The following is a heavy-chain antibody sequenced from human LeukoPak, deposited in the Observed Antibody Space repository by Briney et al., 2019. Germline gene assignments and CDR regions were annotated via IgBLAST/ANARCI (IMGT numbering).Heavy chain of an antibody. Sequence: GASVKVSCKASGYTFTSYYMHWVRQAPGQGLEWMGIINSSGGSTSYAQKFQGRFTMTRDTSTSTVYMELTSLRSEDTALCYCSRAAALYCSSTSCRGSVYYYYGMDVWGKGTTVSVSS. CDR1: GYTFTSYY. J-gene: IGHJ6*04. V-gene: IGHV1-46*01. CDR3: SRAAALYCSSTSCRGSVYYYYGMDV. CDR2: INSSGGST. D-gene: IGHD2-2*01.